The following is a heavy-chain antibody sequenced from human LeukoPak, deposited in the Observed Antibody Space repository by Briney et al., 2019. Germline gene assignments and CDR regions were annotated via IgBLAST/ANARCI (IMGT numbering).Heavy chain of an antibody. Sequence: ASVTVSFTASGYTFTSYGISWVRQAPGQGLEWMGWISAYNGNTNYAQKLQGRVTMTTDTSTSTAYMELRSLRSDDTAVYYCARGKGPYGDFPFDYWGQGTLVTVSS. CDR1: GYTFTSYG. D-gene: IGHD4-17*01. CDR2: ISAYNGNT. CDR3: ARGKGPYGDFPFDY. J-gene: IGHJ4*02. V-gene: IGHV1-18*01.